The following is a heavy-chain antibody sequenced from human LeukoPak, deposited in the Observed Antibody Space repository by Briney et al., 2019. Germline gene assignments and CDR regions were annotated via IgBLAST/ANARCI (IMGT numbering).Heavy chain of an antibody. D-gene: IGHD6-19*01. CDR3: ARAEQRLYTSGWTYYFDY. J-gene: IGHJ4*02. CDR1: GDSIRNYY. V-gene: IGHV4-59*01. CDR2: IYSSGST. Sequence: SETLSLTCTVSGDSIRNYYWSWIRQPPGKGLEWIGYIYSSGSTNYNPSLKSRVTISVDTSKNPFSLKLSSVTAADTAVYYCARAEQRLYTSGWTYYFDYWGQGTLVTVSS.